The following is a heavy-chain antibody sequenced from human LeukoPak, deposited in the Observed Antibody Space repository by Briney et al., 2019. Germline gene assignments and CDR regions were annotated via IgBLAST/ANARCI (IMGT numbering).Heavy chain of an antibody. Sequence: KPGDSLRLSCAASGFTFSDYYMTWIRQAPGKGLEWISYISTSAGTIYYADSVKGRFTISRDNAKNSLYLQMNSLRAEDTAVYYCARDAIDSSGFDFDYWGQGTLVTVSS. J-gene: IGHJ4*02. CDR2: ISTSAGTI. CDR3: ARDAIDSSGFDFDY. CDR1: GFTFSDYY. V-gene: IGHV3-11*01. D-gene: IGHD3-22*01.